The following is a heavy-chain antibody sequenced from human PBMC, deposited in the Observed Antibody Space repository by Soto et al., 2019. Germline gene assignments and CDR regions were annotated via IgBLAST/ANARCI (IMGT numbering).Heavy chain of an antibody. J-gene: IGHJ5*02. V-gene: IGHV3-7*01. CDR3: ARDAATYYGLGRICRVSTWLDP. D-gene: IGHD3-10*01. Sequence: GGSLRLSCAASGFTFSSYWMSWVRQAPGKGLEWVANIKQDGSEKYYVDSVKGRFTISRDNAKNSLYLQMNSLRAEDTAVYYCARDAATYYGLGRICRVSTWLDPWGQAILVTVSS. CDR1: GFTFSSYW. CDR2: IKQDGSEK.